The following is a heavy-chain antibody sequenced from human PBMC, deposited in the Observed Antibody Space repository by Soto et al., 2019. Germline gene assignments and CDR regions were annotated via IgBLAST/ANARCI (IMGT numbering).Heavy chain of an antibody. V-gene: IGHV3-30*14. CDR2: TSYDGSNK. CDR1: GFTFRSYV. Sequence: QVQLVESGGGVVQPGSSLRVSCVGSGFTFRSYVIHWVRQTPGKGLEWVALTSYDGSNKYYDDSVSGRFTISRDNSMNTVDLQMDSLRLEDTALYYCARWGTTGGLDVWGQGTLVSVSS. CDR3: ARWGTTGGLDV. J-gene: IGHJ1*01. D-gene: IGHD3-16*01.